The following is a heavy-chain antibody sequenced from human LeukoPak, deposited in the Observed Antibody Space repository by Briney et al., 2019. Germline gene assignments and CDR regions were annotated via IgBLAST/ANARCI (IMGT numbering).Heavy chain of an antibody. CDR2: IYYSGST. V-gene: IGHV4-31*03. Sequence: SQTLSLTCPVSSGSISSGVYYWSWIRQHPGKGLEWIGYIYYSGSTYYNPSLKSRVTISVGTSKNQFSLKLSSVTAADTAVYYCARGVRWLQLSYFDYWGQGTLVTVSS. J-gene: IGHJ4*02. CDR3: ARGVRWLQLSYFDY. D-gene: IGHD5-24*01. CDR1: SGSISSGVYY.